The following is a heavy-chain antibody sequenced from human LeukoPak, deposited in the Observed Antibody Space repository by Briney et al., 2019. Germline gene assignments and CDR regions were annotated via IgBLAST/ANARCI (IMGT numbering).Heavy chain of an antibody. CDR1: GYTFTGYY. V-gene: IGHV1-2*06. J-gene: IGHJ3*02. CDR3: ASPNYYDSSDAFDI. Sequence: ASVKVSCKASGYTFTGYYMHWVRQAPGQGLEWMRRINPNSGGTNYAQKFQGRVTMTRDTSISTAYMELSRLRSDDTAVYYCASPNYYDSSDAFDIWGQGTMVTVSS. CDR2: INPNSGGT. D-gene: IGHD3-22*01.